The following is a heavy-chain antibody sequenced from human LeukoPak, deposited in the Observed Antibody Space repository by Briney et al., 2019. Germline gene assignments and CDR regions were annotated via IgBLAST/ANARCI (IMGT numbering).Heavy chain of an antibody. J-gene: IGHJ4*02. CDR1: GFTFDDYT. V-gene: IGHV3-43*01. CDR2: IRWDGGST. Sequence: QPGGSLRLSCAASGFTFDDYTMHWVRQAPGKGLEWVSLIRWDGGSTYYADSVKGRFTISRDNSKNSLYLQMDSLRTEDTALYYCAKNRGLGYGSGSYPSEYYFDYWGQGTLVTVSS. D-gene: IGHD3-10*01. CDR3: AKNRGLGYGSGSYPSEYYFDY.